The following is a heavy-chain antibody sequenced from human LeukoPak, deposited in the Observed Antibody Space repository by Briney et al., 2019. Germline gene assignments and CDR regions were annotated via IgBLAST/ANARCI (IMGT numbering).Heavy chain of an antibody. D-gene: IGHD2-2*01. CDR2: IYHSGST. V-gene: IGHV4-38-2*02. CDR3: ASPRFCSSTSCYAYAFDI. CDR1: GYSISSGYY. Sequence: SETLSLTCTVSGYSISSGYYWGWIRQPPGKGLEWIGSIYHSGSTYYNPSLKSRVTISVDTSKNQFSLRLSSVTAADTAVYYCASPRFCSSTSCYAYAFDIWGQGTMVTVSS. J-gene: IGHJ3*02.